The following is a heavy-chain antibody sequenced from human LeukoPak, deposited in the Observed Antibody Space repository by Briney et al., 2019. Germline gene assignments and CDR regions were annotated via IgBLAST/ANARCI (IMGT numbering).Heavy chain of an antibody. Sequence: SETLSLTCAVSGGSFSGYYWSWIRQPPGKGLEWIGEINHSGSTNYNPSLKSRVTISVDTSKNQFSLKLSSVTAADTAVYYCARNYDSSGYYWSKQYYFGYWGQGTLVTVSS. CDR2: INHSGST. D-gene: IGHD3-22*01. J-gene: IGHJ4*02. CDR3: ARNYDSSGYYWSKQYYFGY. V-gene: IGHV4-34*01. CDR1: GGSFSGYY.